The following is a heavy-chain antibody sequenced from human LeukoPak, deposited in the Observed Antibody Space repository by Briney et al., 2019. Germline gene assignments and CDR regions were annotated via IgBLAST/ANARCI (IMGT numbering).Heavy chain of an antibody. J-gene: IGHJ5*02. CDR1: GGSISSGSYY. CDR2: IYTSGST. CDR3: ARDGFSAVAGMDWFDP. Sequence: PSETLSLTCTVSGGSISSGSYYWSWIRQPAGKGLEWIGRIYTSGSTNYNPSLKSRVTMSVDTSKNQFSLKLSSVTAADTAVYYCARDGFSAVAGMDWFDPWGQGTLVTVSS. D-gene: IGHD6-19*01. V-gene: IGHV4-61*02.